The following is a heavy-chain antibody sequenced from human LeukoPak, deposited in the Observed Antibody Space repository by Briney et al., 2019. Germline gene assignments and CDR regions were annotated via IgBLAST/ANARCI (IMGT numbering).Heavy chain of an antibody. J-gene: IGHJ4*02. CDR1: GFTFSSYA. V-gene: IGHV3-53*01. CDR2: IYSGGST. Sequence: PGGSLRLSCAASGFTFSSYAMSWVRQAPGKGLEWVSVIYSGGSTYYADSVKGRFTISRDNSKNTLYLQMNSLRAEDTAVYYCAKRRTGPIDYWGQGTLVTVSS. D-gene: IGHD1-14*01. CDR3: AKRRTGPIDY.